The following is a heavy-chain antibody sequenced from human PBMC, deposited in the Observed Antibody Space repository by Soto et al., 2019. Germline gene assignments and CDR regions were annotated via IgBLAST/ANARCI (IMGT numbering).Heavy chain of an antibody. J-gene: IGHJ4*02. CDR1: GFTFSSYA. CDR2: ISGSGGST. CDR3: SKGSGSARPYYFDY. V-gene: IGHV3-23*01. Sequence: GGSLRLSCAASGFTFSSYAMSWVRQAPGKGLEWVSAISGSGGSTYYADSVKGRFTISRDNSKNTLYMQMNSLRAEDTAVYYCSKGSGSARPYYFDYWGQGTLVTVSS. D-gene: IGHD2-2*01.